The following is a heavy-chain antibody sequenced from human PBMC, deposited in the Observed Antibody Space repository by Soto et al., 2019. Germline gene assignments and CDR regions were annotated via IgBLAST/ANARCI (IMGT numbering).Heavy chain of an antibody. D-gene: IGHD1-1*01. CDR3: VRDGTKTLRDWFDP. CDR1: GASISCFY. J-gene: IGHJ5*02. Sequence: SETLSLTCTVSGASISCFYWSWIRKSAGKGLEWIGRIYATGTTDYNPSLKSRVMMSVDTSKKQFSLKLRFVTAADTAVYYCVRDGTKTLRDWFDPWGQGISVTVSS. CDR2: IYATGTT. V-gene: IGHV4-4*07.